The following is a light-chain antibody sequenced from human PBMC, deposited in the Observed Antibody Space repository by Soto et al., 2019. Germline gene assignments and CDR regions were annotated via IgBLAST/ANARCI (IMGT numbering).Light chain of an antibody. J-gene: IGKJ4*01. CDR3: QRSNSFPLP. V-gene: IGKV1-12*01. CDR1: QGINIW. Sequence: DVQMTQSPSSVAASAGDRVTITCRASQGINIWLAWYQQKPGKAPKLLIYAASSLQRGVPSRFSGSVSGTDFSLTINSLQPEDFATYYCQRSNSFPLPFGGGTKVEIK. CDR2: AAS.